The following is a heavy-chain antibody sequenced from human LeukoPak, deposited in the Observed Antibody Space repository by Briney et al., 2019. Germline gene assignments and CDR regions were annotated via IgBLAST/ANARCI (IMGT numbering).Heavy chain of an antibody. V-gene: IGHV1-18*01. D-gene: IGHD6-13*01. J-gene: IGHJ5*02. Sequence: ASVKVSCKASGYTSTSYGISWVRQAPGQGLEWMGWISAYNGNTNYAQKLQGRVTMTTDTSTSTAYMELRSLRSDDTAVYYCAKTFSSSNGYNWFDPWGQGTLVTVSS. CDR1: GYTSTSYG. CDR3: AKTFSSSNGYNWFDP. CDR2: ISAYNGNT.